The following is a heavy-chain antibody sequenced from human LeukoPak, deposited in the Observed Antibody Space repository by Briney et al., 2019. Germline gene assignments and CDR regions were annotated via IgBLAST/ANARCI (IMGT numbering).Heavy chain of an antibody. V-gene: IGHV1-18*01. CDR3: ARDHYNWSYLLPPNY. Sequence: ASVKVSCKASGYTFTSYGISWVRQAPGRGLEWMGWISAFNGNTNYAQKLQDRVTMTTDTSTNTAYMELRRIRSDGPAVYLRARDHYNWSYLLPPNYWGQGTLVTVSS. CDR1: GYTFTSYG. CDR2: ISAFNGNT. D-gene: IGHD1-7*01. J-gene: IGHJ4*02.